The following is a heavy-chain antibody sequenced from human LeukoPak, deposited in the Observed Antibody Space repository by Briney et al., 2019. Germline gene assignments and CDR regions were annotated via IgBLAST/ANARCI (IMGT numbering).Heavy chain of an antibody. J-gene: IGHJ4*02. CDR3: ARAPRAYYYDSSGYWPYFDY. CDR1: GYTFTSYY. V-gene: IGHV1-46*01. CDR2: INPSGGST. D-gene: IGHD3-22*01. Sequence: GASVKVSCKASGYTFTSYYMHWVRQAHGQGLEWMGIINPSGGSTSYAQKFQGRVTMTRDMSTSTVYMELSSLRSEDTAVYYCARAPRAYYYDSSGYWPYFDYWGQGTLVTVSS.